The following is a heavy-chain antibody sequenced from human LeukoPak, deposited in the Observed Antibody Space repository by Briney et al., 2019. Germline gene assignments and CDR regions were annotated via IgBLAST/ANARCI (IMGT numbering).Heavy chain of an antibody. CDR3: ARGGVTAILPKTNWFDP. D-gene: IGHD2-21*02. Sequence: SETLSLTCAVYGVSFSGYYWSWIRQPPGKGLEWIGEINHSGSTNYNPSLKSRVTISVDTSKNQFSLKLSSVTAADTAVYYCARGGVTAILPKTNWFDPWGQGTLVTVSS. J-gene: IGHJ5*02. V-gene: IGHV4-34*01. CDR1: GVSFSGYY. CDR2: INHSGST.